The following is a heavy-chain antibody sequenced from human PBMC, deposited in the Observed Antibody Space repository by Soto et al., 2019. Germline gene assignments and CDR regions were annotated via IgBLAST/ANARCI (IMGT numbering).Heavy chain of an antibody. J-gene: IGHJ4*02. Sequence: GGSLRLSCAASGFTFSKAWMSWVRQAPGKGLEWVGRIKSKTDGGTTDYAAPVKGRFTISRDDSKNTLYLQMNSLKTEDTAVYYCHVVVVTAGAFDYWGQGTQVTVSS. CDR3: HVVVVTAGAFDY. CDR1: GFTFSKAW. V-gene: IGHV3-15*01. CDR2: IKSKTDGGTT. D-gene: IGHD2-21*02.